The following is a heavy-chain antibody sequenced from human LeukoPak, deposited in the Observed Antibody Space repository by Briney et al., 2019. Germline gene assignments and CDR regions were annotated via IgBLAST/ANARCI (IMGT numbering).Heavy chain of an antibody. J-gene: IGHJ4*02. CDR3: AREGDSSGPSVGLDY. V-gene: IGHV3-48*02. CDR1: GLSFSSYS. Sequence: GGSLRLSCEASGLSFSSYSMNWVRQAPGKGLEWVSYISSSSSTIYHADSVKGRFTISRDDAKNSLDLQMNSLRDEDTAVYYCAREGDSSGPSVGLDYWGQGTLVTVSS. D-gene: IGHD3-22*01. CDR2: ISSSSSTI.